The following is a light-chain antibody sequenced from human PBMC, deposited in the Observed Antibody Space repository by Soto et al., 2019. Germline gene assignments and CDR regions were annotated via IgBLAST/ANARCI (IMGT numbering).Light chain of an antibody. V-gene: IGLV2-14*01. CDR3: SSYTTTDPYV. Sequence: QSALTQPASVSGSPGQSITISCTGTSSDVGAYDFVSWYQQHPGKAPKYLIYEVSNRPSGVSDRFSGSKSGTTASLTISGLQAEDEADYYCSSYTTTDPYVFGTGTKATVL. CDR2: EVS. CDR1: SSDVGAYDF. J-gene: IGLJ1*01.